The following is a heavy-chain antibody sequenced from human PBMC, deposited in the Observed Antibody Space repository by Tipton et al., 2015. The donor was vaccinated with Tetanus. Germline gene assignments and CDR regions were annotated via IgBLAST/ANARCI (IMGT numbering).Heavy chain of an antibody. V-gene: IGHV1-2*02. CDR3: ARDRGDYIYYGMDV. CDR2: IDPNRGGT. D-gene: IGHD3-22*01. CDR1: GYTFTGYY. J-gene: IGHJ6*02. Sequence: QVQLVQSGAEVKKPGASVKVSCKASGYTFTGYYIYWVRQAPGQGLEWMGWIDPNRGGTVYAQKFQGRVTMTRHTSISTAYMELRSLRSDDTVVYYCARDRGDYIYYGMDVWGPGTTVTVS.